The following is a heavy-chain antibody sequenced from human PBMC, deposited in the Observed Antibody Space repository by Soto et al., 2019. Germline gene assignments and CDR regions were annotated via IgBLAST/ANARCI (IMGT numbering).Heavy chain of an antibody. V-gene: IGHV3-23*01. CDR2: ISGSGGST. J-gene: IGHJ6*02. CDR1: GFTFSSYA. D-gene: IGHD3-3*01. Sequence: VGSLRLSCAASGFTFSSYAMSWVRQAPGKGLEWVSAISGSGGSTYYADSVKGRFTISRDNSKNTLYLQMNSLRAEDTAVYYCAKDKRSITIFGVVNYGMDVWGQGTTVTVSS. CDR3: AKDKRSITIFGVVNYGMDV.